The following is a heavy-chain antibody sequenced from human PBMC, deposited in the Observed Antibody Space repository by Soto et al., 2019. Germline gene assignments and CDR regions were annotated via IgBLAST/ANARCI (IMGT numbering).Heavy chain of an antibody. V-gene: IGHV4-59*01. CDR1: GGSISSNY. CDR2: IYNRGSA. CDR3: ATLRSSPFAS. J-gene: IGHJ4*02. Sequence: SETLSLTCTVSGGSISSNYWSWIRQPPGKGLEWIGYIYNRGSANYNPSLKSRATISVDTSKSQFSLRLTSVTAADTAVYFCATLRSSPFASWGQGTLVTVSS.